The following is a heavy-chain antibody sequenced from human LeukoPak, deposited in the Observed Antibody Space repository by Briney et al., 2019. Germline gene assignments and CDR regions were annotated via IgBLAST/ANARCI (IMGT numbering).Heavy chain of an antibody. V-gene: IGHV4-59*01. CDR2: IYYSGST. J-gene: IGHJ5*02. Sequence: PSETLSLTCTVSGGSISSYYWSWIRQPPGKGQEWIGYIYYSGSTNYNPSLKSRVTISVDTSKNQFSLKLSSVTAADTAVYYCARVITMVRTFDPWGQGTLVTVSS. CDR1: GGSISSYY. D-gene: IGHD3-10*01. CDR3: ARVITMVRTFDP.